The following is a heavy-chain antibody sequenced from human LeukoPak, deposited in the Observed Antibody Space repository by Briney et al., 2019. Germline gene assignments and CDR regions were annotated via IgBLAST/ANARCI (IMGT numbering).Heavy chain of an antibody. J-gene: IGHJ2*01. D-gene: IGHD4-17*01. CDR3: ARGGYGDYGGSWSYFDL. CDR2: VSHSGRT. CDR1: GGSFSGSY. V-gene: IGHV4-34*01. Sequence: PSETLSLTCAVYGGSFSGSYWSWIRQSPGKGLEWIGEVSHSGRTNYNASLKSRVTIPTDTSKNQFSLRLTSVTAADTAMYFCARGGYGDYGGSWSYFDLWGRGTLVTVSS.